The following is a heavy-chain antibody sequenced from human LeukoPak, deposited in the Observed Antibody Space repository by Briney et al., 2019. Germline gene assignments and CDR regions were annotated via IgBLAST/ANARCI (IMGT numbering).Heavy chain of an antibody. CDR2: MSGNGDTT. J-gene: IGHJ4*02. D-gene: IGHD6-19*01. CDR1: KFTFSNYA. CDR3: ASLAVAGDYFDY. V-gene: IGHV3-23*01. Sequence: QPGGSLRLSCAASKFTFSNYAMSWVRQAPGKGLEWVSGMSGNGDTTYYADSVKGRFSISRDNSKNTLFLQMNSLRAEDTAVYYCASLAVAGDYFDYWGQGTLVTVSS.